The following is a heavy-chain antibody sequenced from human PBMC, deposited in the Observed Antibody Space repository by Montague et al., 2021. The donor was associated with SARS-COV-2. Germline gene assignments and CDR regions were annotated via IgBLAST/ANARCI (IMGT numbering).Heavy chain of an antibody. CDR1: GFSLSTSGMC. J-gene: IGHJ4*02. CDR3: ARGSVVRGVSFDY. CDR2: IDWDDDK. D-gene: IGHD3-10*01. Sequence: VKPTQTLTLTCTFSGFSLSTSGMCVSWIRQPPGKALEWLARIDWDDDKHYSTSLKTSLTISKDTSKNQVVLTMNNMDPVDTATYSFARGSVVRGVSFDYWGQGTLVTVSS. V-gene: IGHV2-70*11.